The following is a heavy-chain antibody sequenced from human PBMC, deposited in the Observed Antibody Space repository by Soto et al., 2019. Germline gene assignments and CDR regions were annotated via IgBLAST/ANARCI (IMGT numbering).Heavy chain of an antibody. CDR3: AKDRNGILRYFDWSFDY. Sequence: GGALRLSCAASGFTFSSYAMIWVRMAPGKGLEWVSALSGGGGSTYYADSVKGRFTISRDNSKNTLYLQMNSLRAEDTALYYCAKDRNGILRYFDWSFDYWGQGTLVTVSS. V-gene: IGHV3-23*01. CDR1: GFTFSSYA. D-gene: IGHD3-9*01. J-gene: IGHJ4*02. CDR2: LSGGGGST.